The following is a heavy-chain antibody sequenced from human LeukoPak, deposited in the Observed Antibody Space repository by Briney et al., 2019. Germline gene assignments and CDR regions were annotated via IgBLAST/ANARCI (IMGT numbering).Heavy chain of an antibody. J-gene: IGHJ4*02. CDR2: IYYSGST. CDR1: GGSISSSSYY. Sequence: PSETLSLTCTVSGGSISSSSYYWGWIRQPPGKGREWIGSIYYSGSTYYNPSLKSRVTISVDTSKNQFSLKLSSVTAADTAVYYCASKSGIAALTTDYWGQGTLVTVSS. D-gene: IGHD6-13*01. CDR3: ASKSGIAALTTDY. V-gene: IGHV4-39*07.